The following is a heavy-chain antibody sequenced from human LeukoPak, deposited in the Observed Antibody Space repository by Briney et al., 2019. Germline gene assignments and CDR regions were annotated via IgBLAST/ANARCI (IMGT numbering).Heavy chain of an antibody. CDR2: ISSSSSYI. D-gene: IGHD3-16*01. CDR3: ARADLGLFHFDY. CDR1: GFTFSSFY. V-gene: IGHV3-21*01. Sequence: GGSLRLSCAASGFTFSSFYMNWVRHAPGKGLEWVSTISSSSSYIYYADSVKGRFTISRDNAKNSLYLQMNSLRAEDMAVYYCARADLGLFHFDYWGQGTLVTVSS. J-gene: IGHJ4*02.